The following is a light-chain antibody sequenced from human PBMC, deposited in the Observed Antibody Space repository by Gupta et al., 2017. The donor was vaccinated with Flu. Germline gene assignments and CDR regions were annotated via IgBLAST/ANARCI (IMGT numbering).Light chain of an antibody. V-gene: IGKV3-20*01. CDR3: QQYSRAPRLS. CDR2: AAS. Sequence: ETVLTQSPGTLSLSPGERATLSCRASQSVSNNFLAWYQQKPGQAPRLFIYAASSRATGIPDRFSGSGSGTDFTLTISRLEPEDSAVYYCQQYSRAPRLSFAGETRVRIK. J-gene: IGKJ4*01. CDR1: QSVSNNF.